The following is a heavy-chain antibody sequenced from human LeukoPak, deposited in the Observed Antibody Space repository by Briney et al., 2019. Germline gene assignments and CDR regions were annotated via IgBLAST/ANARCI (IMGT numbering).Heavy chain of an antibody. Sequence: ASLKVSCKASGYTFTSYYMHWVRQAPGQGLEWMGIINPSGGSTSYAQKFQGRVTMTRDMSTSTVYMELSSLRSEDTAVYYCARGRCELLADYWGQGTLVTVSS. D-gene: IGHD1-26*01. V-gene: IGHV1-46*01. CDR1: GYTFTSYY. J-gene: IGHJ4*02. CDR2: INPSGGST. CDR3: ARGRCELLADY.